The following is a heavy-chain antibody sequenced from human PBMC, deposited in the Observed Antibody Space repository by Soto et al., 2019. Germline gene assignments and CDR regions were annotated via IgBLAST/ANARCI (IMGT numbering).Heavy chain of an antibody. CDR3: ARLILTTSSYYFDY. V-gene: IGHV3-11*01. Sequence: GGSLRLSCAASGFTFSDYYMSWIRQAPGKGLEWVSYISSSGSTIYYADSVKGRFTISRDNAKNSLYLQMNSLRAEDTAVYYCARLILTTSSYYFDYWGQGTLVTVSS. J-gene: IGHJ4*02. CDR2: ISSSGSTI. D-gene: IGHD3-9*01. CDR1: GFTFSDYY.